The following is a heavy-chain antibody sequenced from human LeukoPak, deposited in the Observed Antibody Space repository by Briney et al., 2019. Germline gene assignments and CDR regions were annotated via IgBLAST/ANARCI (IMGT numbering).Heavy chain of an antibody. CDR3: SRGQFRLGQYDSSAFDY. V-gene: IGHV3-23*01. CDR1: GFTFSSYA. Sequence: PGGSLRLSCAASGFTFSSYAMNWVRQAPGKGLEWVSGISGSGSGSNTYYADSVKGRFTISRDNSKNTLYLQTNSLRSEDTAVYYCSRGQFRLGQYDSSAFDYWGQGTLVTVSS. CDR2: ISGSGSGSNT. J-gene: IGHJ4*02. D-gene: IGHD3-22*01.